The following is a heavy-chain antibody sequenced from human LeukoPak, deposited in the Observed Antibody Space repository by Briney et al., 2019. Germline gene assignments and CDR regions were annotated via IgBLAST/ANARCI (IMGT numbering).Heavy chain of an antibody. Sequence: PGGSLRLSCAASGFTFSSYSMNWVRQAPGKGLEWVSSISSSSSYIYYADSVKGRFTISRDSAKNSLYLQMNSLRAEDTAVYYCARDNCSGGSCYPLYYYGMDVWGQGTTVTVSS. CDR1: GFTFSSYS. CDR3: ARDNCSGGSCYPLYYYGMDV. V-gene: IGHV3-21*01. CDR2: ISSSSSYI. J-gene: IGHJ6*02. D-gene: IGHD2-15*01.